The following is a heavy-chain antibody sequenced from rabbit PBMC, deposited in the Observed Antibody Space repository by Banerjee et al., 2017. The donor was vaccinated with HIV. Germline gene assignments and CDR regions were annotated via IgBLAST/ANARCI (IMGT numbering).Heavy chain of an antibody. D-gene: IGHD4-1*01. CDR1: GFSVRSSYW. Sequence: QEQLVESGGELVKPEGSLTLTCTASGFSVRSSYWICWVRQAPGKGLEWIACIFAGSSGDTYYASWAKGRFTISKTSSTTVTLQMTSLTDADTATYFCARDDNIDTYSGHYFNLWGQGTLVTVS. CDR3: ARDDNIDTYSGHYFNL. V-gene: IGHV1S45*01. J-gene: IGHJ4*01. CDR2: IFAGSSGDT.